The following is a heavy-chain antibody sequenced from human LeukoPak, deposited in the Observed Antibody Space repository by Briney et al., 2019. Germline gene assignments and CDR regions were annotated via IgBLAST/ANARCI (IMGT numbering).Heavy chain of an antibody. CDR2: IYSGGST. CDR3: ATTFYGASPPY. CDR1: GFTVSSNY. J-gene: IGHJ4*02. V-gene: IGHV3-66*01. D-gene: IGHD4-17*01. Sequence: GGSLRRSCAASGFTVSSNYMSWVRQAPGKGLAWVSVIYSGGSTYYADSVKGRFTISRDNSKNTLYLQMNSLRAEDTAVYYCATTFYGASPPYWGQGSLVTVSS.